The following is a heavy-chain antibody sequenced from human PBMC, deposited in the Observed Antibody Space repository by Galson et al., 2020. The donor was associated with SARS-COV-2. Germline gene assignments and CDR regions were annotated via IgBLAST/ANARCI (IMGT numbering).Heavy chain of an antibody. CDR2: LYYSGST. V-gene: IGHV4-39*01. Sequence: SETLSLTCTVSGGSISSRSYYWGWSLYYSGSTYYNPSLKSRVTISVDTSKNQFSLRLSSVTAADTAVYYCARLNKDHYYYYYMDVWGKGTTVTVSS. D-gene: IGHD2-15*01. J-gene: IGHJ6*03. CDR1: GGSISSRSYY. CDR3: ARLNKDHYYYYYMDV.